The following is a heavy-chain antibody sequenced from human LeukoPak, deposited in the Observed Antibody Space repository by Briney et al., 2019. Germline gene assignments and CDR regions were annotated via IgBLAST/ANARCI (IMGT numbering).Heavy chain of an antibody. CDR2: INPNSGGT. Sequence: ASVKVSCKASGYTFTGYYFHWVRQAPGQGLEWMGWINPNSGGTNYAQKFQGRVTMTRDTSISTAYMELSRLRSDDTAVYYCARGSLIRVEQWLVSYWGQGTLVTVSS. J-gene: IGHJ4*02. V-gene: IGHV1-2*02. CDR3: ARGSLIRVEQWLVSY. D-gene: IGHD6-19*01. CDR1: GYTFTGYY.